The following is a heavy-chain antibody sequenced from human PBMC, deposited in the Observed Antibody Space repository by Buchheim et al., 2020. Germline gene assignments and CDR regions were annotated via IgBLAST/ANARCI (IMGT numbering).Heavy chain of an antibody. CDR1: GGSIDSRNYY. CDR2: ICSTGTT. J-gene: IGHJ4*02. Sequence: QLQLQESGPGLVKPSETLSLTCTVSGGSIDSRNYYWGWIRQPPGEGLEWIGTICSTGTTYYNPSLKSRVTITVDTYQNQFSLKLSSVTAADTAVYYCARDPYYYDNSGYKYFFDYWGQGIL. V-gene: IGHV4-39*07. CDR3: ARDPYYYDNSGYKYFFDY. D-gene: IGHD3-22*01.